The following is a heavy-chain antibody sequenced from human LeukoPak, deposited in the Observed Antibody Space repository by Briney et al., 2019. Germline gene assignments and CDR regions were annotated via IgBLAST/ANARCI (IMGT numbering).Heavy chain of an antibody. V-gene: IGHV3-30*02. J-gene: IGHJ4*02. CDR1: GFTFSTSV. CDR3: TTNSWWGGDY. D-gene: IGHD2-8*02. CDR2: IRFDGSEK. Sequence: GGSLRLSCAASGFTFSTSVMHWVRQAPGKGLEWLSFIRFDGSEKYYADSVKARFSISRDNSMNTLYLQINSLQTEDTAMYYCTTNSWWGGDYWGQGTLVTVSS.